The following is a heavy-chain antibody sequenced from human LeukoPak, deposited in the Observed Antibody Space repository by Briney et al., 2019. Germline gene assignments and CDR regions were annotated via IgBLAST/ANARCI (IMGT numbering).Heavy chain of an antibody. Sequence: PGGSLRLSCAASGFTFSNYAMTWVRQAPGKGLEWVSDISGSGGSTYYADSVKGRFTSSRDNSDNTLFLQMNRLRDDDTAVYYCAKDLSRSSSWRRADYWGQGTLVTVSS. J-gene: IGHJ4*02. D-gene: IGHD6-13*01. CDR1: GFTFSNYA. CDR2: ISGSGGST. V-gene: IGHV3-23*01. CDR3: AKDLSRSSSWRRADY.